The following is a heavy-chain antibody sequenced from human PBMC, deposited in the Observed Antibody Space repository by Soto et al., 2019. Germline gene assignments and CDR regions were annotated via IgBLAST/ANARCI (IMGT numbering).Heavy chain of an antibody. CDR3: AKDRFYYDSSGNHDY. CDR2: ISGSGGST. D-gene: IGHD3-22*01. J-gene: IGHJ4*02. CDR1: GFTFSSYA. Sequence: LRLSCAASGFTFSSYAMSWVRQAPGKGLEWVSAISGSGGSTYYADSVKGRFTISRDNSKNTLYLQMNSLRAEDTAVYYCAKDRFYYDSSGNHDYWGKGTRVTV. V-gene: IGHV3-23*01.